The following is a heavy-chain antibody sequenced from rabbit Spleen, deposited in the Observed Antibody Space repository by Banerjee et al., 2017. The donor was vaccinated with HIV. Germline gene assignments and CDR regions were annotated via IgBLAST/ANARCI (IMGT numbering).Heavy chain of an antibody. CDR1: GFSFSSSDY. CDR2: IVDSSNAFT. D-gene: IGHD8-1*01. Sequence: QSLEESGGGLVQPEGSLTLTCTASGFSFSSSDYMCWVRQAPGKGLEWISCIVDSSNAFTYSATWAKGRFTISKTSSTTVTLQMTSLTAADTATYFCARDTGSSFSSYGMDLWGPGTLVTVS. CDR3: ARDTGSSFSSYGMDL. V-gene: IGHV1S40*01. J-gene: IGHJ6*01.